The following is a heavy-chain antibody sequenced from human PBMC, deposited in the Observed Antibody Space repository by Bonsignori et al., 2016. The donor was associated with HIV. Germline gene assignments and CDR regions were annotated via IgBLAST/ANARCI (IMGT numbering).Heavy chain of an antibody. D-gene: IGHD3-9*01. CDR1: GGSLSGFY. V-gene: IGHV4-34*01. Sequence: SETLSLTCAVYGGSLSGFYWSWIRQPPGKGLEWIGEINHSGSTNYNPSLKSRVTISVDTSKNQFSLKLTSVTAADTAVYYCALDISSGGAFDFWGPRDNGHRLL. J-gene: IGHJ3*01. CDR2: INHSGST. CDR3: ALDISSGGAFDF.